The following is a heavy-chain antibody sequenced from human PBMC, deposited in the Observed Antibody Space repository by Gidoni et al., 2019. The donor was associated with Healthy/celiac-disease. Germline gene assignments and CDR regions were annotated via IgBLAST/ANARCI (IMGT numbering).Heavy chain of an antibody. CDR3: TTDGSHNYDFWSGYNYYYGMDV. Sequence: EVQLVESGGGLVKPGGSLRLSCAASGFTFSNAWMSWVRQAPGKGLEWVGRIKSKTYGGTTDYAAPVKGRFTISRDDSKNTLYLQMNSLKTEDTAVYYCTTDGSHNYDFWSGYNYYYGMDVWGQGTTVTVSS. CDR1: GFTFSNAW. D-gene: IGHD3-3*01. J-gene: IGHJ6*02. V-gene: IGHV3-15*01. CDR2: IKSKTYGGTT.